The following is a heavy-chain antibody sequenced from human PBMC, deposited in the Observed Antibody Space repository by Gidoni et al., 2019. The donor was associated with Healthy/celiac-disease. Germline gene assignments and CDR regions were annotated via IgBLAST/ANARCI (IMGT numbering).Heavy chain of an antibody. CDR1: GSTCTSYG. Sequence: QVQLVQSGAEVKKPGASVKVACKASGSTCTSYGISWGRQAPGQGLEWMGCISAYNGNTNYAQKLQGRVTMTTDTSTSTAYMELRSLRSDDTAVYYCASEGSPTTYYYGSGSYLGYWGQGTLVTVSS. CDR3: ASEGSPTTYYYGSGSYLGY. CDR2: ISAYNGNT. J-gene: IGHJ4*02. V-gene: IGHV1-18*01. D-gene: IGHD3-10*01.